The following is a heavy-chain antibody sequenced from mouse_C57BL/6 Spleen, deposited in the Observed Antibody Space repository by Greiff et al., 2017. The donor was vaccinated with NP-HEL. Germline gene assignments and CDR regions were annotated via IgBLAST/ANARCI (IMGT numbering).Heavy chain of an antibody. D-gene: IGHD4-1*01. CDR2: IYPGDGDT. V-gene: IGHV1-80*01. Sequence: VQLQQSGAELVKPGASVKISCKASGYAFSSYWMNWVKQRPGKGLEWIGQIYPGDGDTNYNGKFKGKATLTADKSSSTAYMQLSSLTSEDSAVYFCARWSKLGYYLDYWGQGTTLTVSS. J-gene: IGHJ2*01. CDR3: ARWSKLGYYLDY. CDR1: GYAFSSYW.